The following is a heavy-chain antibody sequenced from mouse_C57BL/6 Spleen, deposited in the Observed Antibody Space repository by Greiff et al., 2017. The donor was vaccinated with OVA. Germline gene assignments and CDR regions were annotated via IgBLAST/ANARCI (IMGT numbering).Heavy chain of an antibody. CDR1: GYTFTSYW. CDR3: ANDGYSLYAMDY. Sequence: QVQLKQPGAELVKPGASVKLSCKASGYTFTSYWMHWVKQRPGQGLEWIGMIHPNSGSTNYNEKFKSKATLTVDKSSSTAYMQLSSLTSEDSAVYYCANDGYSLYAMDYWGQGTSVTVSS. V-gene: IGHV1-64*01. D-gene: IGHD2-3*01. J-gene: IGHJ4*01. CDR2: IHPNSGST.